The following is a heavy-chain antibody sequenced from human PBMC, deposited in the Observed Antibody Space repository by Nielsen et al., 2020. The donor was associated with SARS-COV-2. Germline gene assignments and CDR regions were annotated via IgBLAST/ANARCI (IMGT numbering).Heavy chain of an antibody. D-gene: IGHD2-2*01. Sequence: GGSLRLSCKGSGYSFTSYWISWVRQMPGKGLEWMGRIDPSDSYTNYSPSFQGHVTISADKSISTAYLQWSSLKASDTAMYYCASNIVVVRSDYYYYGMDVWGQGTTVTVSS. CDR1: GYSFTSYW. CDR2: IDPSDSYT. J-gene: IGHJ6*02. V-gene: IGHV5-10-1*01. CDR3: ASNIVVVRSDYYYYGMDV.